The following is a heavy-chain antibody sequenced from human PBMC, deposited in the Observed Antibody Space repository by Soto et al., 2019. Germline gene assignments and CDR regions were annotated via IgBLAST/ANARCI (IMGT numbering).Heavy chain of an antibody. Sequence: GGSQRLSCTASGVNFRIAGLSWVRQAPGKGLEWVGRIKNNADGGTADNAAPVKDRFIISRDDSKTTLYLQMNSLKIEDTAMYYCTAMNDRDAFDIWGQGTMVTVSS. CDR2: IKNNADGGTA. D-gene: IGHD1-1*01. CDR3: TAMNDRDAFDI. J-gene: IGHJ3*02. CDR1: GVNFRIAG. V-gene: IGHV3-15*01.